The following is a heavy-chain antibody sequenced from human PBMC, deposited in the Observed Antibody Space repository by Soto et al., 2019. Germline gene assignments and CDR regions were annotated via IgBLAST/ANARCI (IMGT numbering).Heavy chain of an antibody. D-gene: IGHD3-9*01. CDR3: ARANTDYDILTGYYSILYYYGMDV. V-gene: IGHV3-21*01. Sequence: EVQLVESGGGLVKPGGSLRLSCAASGFTFSSYSMNWVRQAPGKGLEWVSSISSSSSYIYYADSVKGRFTISRDNAKNSLYRQMNSLSAEDTAVYYCARANTDYDILTGYYSILYYYGMDVWGQGTTVTVSS. CDR1: GFTFSSYS. J-gene: IGHJ6*02. CDR2: ISSSSSYI.